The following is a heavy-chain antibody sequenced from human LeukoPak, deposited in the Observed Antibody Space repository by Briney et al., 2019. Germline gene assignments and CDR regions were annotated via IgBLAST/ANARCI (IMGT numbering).Heavy chain of an antibody. D-gene: IGHD1-26*01. V-gene: IGHV3-20*04. J-gene: IGHJ4*02. CDR3: ARDSFSGSSLDY. CDR2: INWDGGST. Sequence: GGSLRLSCAASGFTFDEYGMSWVRQAPGEGLEWVSSINWDGGSTAYADSVKGRVTISRDNAENSLHLQMKSLRAEDTALYYCARDSFSGSSLDYWGQGTLVTVSS. CDR1: GFTFDEYG.